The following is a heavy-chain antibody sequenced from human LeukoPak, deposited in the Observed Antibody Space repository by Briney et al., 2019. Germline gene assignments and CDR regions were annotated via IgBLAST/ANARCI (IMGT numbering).Heavy chain of an antibody. V-gene: IGHV1-8*01. D-gene: IGHD3-16*01. CDR3: ARGRFSRRGDADY. CDR1: GCTFTSYD. J-gene: IGHJ4*02. Sequence: VASVKVSCKASGCTFTSYDINWVRQATGQGLEWMGWMNPNSGNTGYAQKFQGSVTMTRNTSISTAYMELSSLRSEDTAVYYCARGRFSRRGDADYWGQGTLVTVSS. CDR2: MNPNSGNT.